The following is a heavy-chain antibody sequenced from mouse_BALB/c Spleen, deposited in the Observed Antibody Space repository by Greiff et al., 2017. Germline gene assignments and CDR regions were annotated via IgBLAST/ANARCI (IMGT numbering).Heavy chain of an antibody. CDR3: ANFLYGYDHLDY. CDR1: GYTFTSYW. Sequence: QVQLKQSGAELAKPGASVKMSCKASGYTFTSYWMHWVKQRPGQGLEWIGYINPSTGYTEYNQKFKDKATLTADKSSSTAYMQLSSLTSEDSAVYYCANFLYGYDHLDYWGQGTTLTVSS. CDR2: INPSTGYT. J-gene: IGHJ2*01. V-gene: IGHV1-7*01. D-gene: IGHD2-2*01.